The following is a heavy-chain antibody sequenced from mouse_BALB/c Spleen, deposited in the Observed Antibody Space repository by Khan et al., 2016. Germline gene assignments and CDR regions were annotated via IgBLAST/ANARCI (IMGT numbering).Heavy chain of an antibody. D-gene: IGHD2-3*01. V-gene: IGHV3-8*02. CDR1: GDSITSGY. CDR2: ISYSGGT. Sequence: EVQLQESGPSLVKPSQTLSLTCSVTGDSITSGYWNWIRKFPGNKLEYMGYISYSGGTYYNPSLKSRISITRATSKNQYYLLLNSVTTEAPATYYCATYDVYLFDYWGQGTTLTVSS. CDR3: ATYDVYLFDY. J-gene: IGHJ2*01.